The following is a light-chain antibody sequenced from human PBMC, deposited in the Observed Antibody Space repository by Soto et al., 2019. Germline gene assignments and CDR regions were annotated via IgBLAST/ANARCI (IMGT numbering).Light chain of an antibody. V-gene: IGLV2-23*01. CDR3: CSYAGKSNWV. J-gene: IGLJ2*01. CDR2: EGT. CDR1: SSDVGSYIL. Sequence: QSALTQPASVSGSPGQSITISCTGTSSDVGSYILVSWYQQHPGKAPKLMFYEGTKRPSGVSNRFSGSTSGNTASLTISELHAEDEADYYCCSYAGKSNWVFGGGTKLTVL.